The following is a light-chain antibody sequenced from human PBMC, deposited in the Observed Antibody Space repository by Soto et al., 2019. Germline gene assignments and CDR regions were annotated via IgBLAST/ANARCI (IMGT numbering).Light chain of an antibody. Sequence: DILMTQSPSSLSASVGDRISITCQASQDISNSLSWYQQKRGKAPKLLIYDASNFETGVPSRFSGTGSGTDFNFTISSLQPEDFATYYCQQYDNLPLTFGGGTKVEI. CDR3: QQYDNLPLT. CDR2: DAS. J-gene: IGKJ4*01. CDR1: QDISNS. V-gene: IGKV1-33*01.